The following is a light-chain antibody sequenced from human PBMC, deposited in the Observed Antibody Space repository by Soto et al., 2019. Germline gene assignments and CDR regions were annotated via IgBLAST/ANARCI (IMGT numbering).Light chain of an antibody. CDR2: EVS. Sequence: QSALTQPASVSGSPGQSITISCTGTSSDVGGYKFVSWYQQHPGKAPKLMIYEVSNRPSGVSSRFSGSKSGNTASLTISGLHADDADYYYCGSYTGSIYVFGPGTKLTVL. CDR3: GSYTGSIYV. V-gene: IGLV2-14*01. CDR1: SSDVGGYKF. J-gene: IGLJ1*01.